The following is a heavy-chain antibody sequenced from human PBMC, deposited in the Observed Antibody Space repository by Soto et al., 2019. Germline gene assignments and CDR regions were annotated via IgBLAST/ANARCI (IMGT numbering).Heavy chain of an antibody. V-gene: IGHV3-23*01. Sequence: GRSLRLSCAASGFTFSSYAMSCVRQAPGKGLEWVSAISGSGGSTYYADSVKGRFTISRDNSKNTLYLQMNSLRAEDTAVYYCAKHVLRFLEWFTDYWGQGTLVTVSS. D-gene: IGHD3-3*01. CDR3: AKHVLRFLEWFTDY. CDR2: ISGSGGST. J-gene: IGHJ4*02. CDR1: GFTFSSYA.